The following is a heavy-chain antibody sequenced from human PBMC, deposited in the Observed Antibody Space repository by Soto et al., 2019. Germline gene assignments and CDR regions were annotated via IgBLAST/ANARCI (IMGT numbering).Heavy chain of an antibody. CDR2: IIGGDGDT. CDR3: AQERETDGIWTFGS. CDR1: GFTFRTFT. J-gene: IGHJ4*02. V-gene: IGHV3-23*01. Sequence: EVQLLEHGGQLVQPGESLRLSCAASGFTFRTFTMNWVRQAPGKGLEWVSGIIGGDGDTLYSDSVKGRFTISRDNSKNMLFLQMSSRRVVDTAVSYCAQERETDGIWTFGSRGQGTLVTGSS. D-gene: IGHD3-9*01.